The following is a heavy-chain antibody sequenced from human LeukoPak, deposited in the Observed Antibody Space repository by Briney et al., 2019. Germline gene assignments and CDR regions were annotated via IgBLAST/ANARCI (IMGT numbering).Heavy chain of an antibody. Sequence: SQTLSLTCALSGDTVSSNSAAWAWIRQSPWRGLEWLGNTYYRSMWYNDYAESVNGRITVSPDTSKNQFSLQLSSVTPEDTAVYYCARGGNYAFDYWGRGTLVTVSS. J-gene: IGHJ4*02. CDR2: TYYRSMWYN. D-gene: IGHD1-7*01. CDR3: ARGGNYAFDY. CDR1: GDTVSSNSAA. V-gene: IGHV6-1*01.